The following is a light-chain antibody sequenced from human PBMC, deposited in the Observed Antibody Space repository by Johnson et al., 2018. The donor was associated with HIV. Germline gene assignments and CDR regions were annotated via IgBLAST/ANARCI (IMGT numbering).Light chain of an antibody. J-gene: IGLJ1*01. Sequence: QSVLTQPPSVSAAPGQKVTISCSGSSSNIGNNYVSWYQQLPGTAPKLLIYDNNKRPSGIPDRFSGSTSGTSATLGITGLQTGDEADYYCGTWDSNLSAYVFGTGTKVTVL. CDR3: GTWDSNLSAYV. V-gene: IGLV1-51*01. CDR2: DNN. CDR1: SSNIGNNY.